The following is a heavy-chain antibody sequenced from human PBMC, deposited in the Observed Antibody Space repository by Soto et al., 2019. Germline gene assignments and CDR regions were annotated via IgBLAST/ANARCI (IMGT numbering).Heavy chain of an antibody. Sequence: HVPLVQSGAEVKKPGASVNVSCQASGYTFTSFGISWVRQVPGQGLEWMGWISTYNGDTNYAQHLQGRVTMTTDTSTSTAYMELRSLRSDDTAVYYCARGYCSFTSCPFDFWGQGALVTVSS. CDR1: GYTFTSFG. CDR3: ARGYCSFTSCPFDF. D-gene: IGHD2-2*01. V-gene: IGHV1-18*01. CDR2: ISTYNGDT. J-gene: IGHJ4*02.